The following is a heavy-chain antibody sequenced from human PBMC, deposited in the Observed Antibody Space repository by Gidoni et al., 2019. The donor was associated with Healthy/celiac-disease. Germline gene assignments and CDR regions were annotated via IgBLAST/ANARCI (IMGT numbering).Heavy chain of an antibody. V-gene: IGHV4-59*01. CDR2: IYYSGST. CDR1: GGSISSYY. J-gene: IGHJ4*02. D-gene: IGHD6-19*01. Sequence: QAQLQESGPGLVKPSETLSLTCPVPGGSISSYYWSWIRQPPGKGLEWIGYIYYSGSTNYNPSLKSRVTISVDTSKNQFSLKLSSVTAADTAVYYCARGYSGWYIFDYWGQGTLVTVSS. CDR3: ARGYSGWYIFDY.